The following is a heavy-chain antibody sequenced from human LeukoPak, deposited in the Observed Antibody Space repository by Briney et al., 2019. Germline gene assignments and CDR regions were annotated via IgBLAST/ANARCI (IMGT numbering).Heavy chain of an antibody. CDR1: GGSVSSSGYS. CDR3: ARGAKYDFWSGYYIY. D-gene: IGHD3-3*01. Sequence: SETLSLTCTVSGGSVSSSGYSWNWIRPPPGKGLEWIGYIYYSGSTNYNPSLKSRVTISVDTSKNQFSLKLSSVTAADTAVYYCARGAKYDFWSGYYIYWGQGTLVTVSS. J-gene: IGHJ4*02. V-gene: IGHV4-61*08. CDR2: IYYSGST.